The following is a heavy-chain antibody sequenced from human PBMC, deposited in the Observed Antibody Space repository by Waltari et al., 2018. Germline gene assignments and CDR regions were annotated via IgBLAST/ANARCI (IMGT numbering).Heavy chain of an antibody. Sequence: QVQLVQSGAEVKKPGSSVKVSCKASGGTFSSYAISWVRQAPGQGLEWMGGIIPCFGTANYEQKFQGRVTITADESTSTAYMELSSLRSEDTAVYYCARTQYYDFWSGYSPDYWGQGTLVTVSS. CDR3: ARTQYYDFWSGYSPDY. V-gene: IGHV1-69*13. CDR1: GGTFSSYA. D-gene: IGHD3-3*01. CDR2: IIPCFGTA. J-gene: IGHJ4*02.